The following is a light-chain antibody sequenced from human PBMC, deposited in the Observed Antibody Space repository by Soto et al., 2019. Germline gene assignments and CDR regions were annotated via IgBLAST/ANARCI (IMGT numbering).Light chain of an antibody. Sequence: EIVLTQSPATLSLSQGEGATLSCRASQSVGTYLAWYQHKPGQAPRLLIYDASNRATGIPARFSGSGSGTDFTLTISSLEPEDFAVYYCQQRSNWPRAFGGGTKVEIK. CDR3: QQRSNWPRA. CDR1: QSVGTY. CDR2: DAS. J-gene: IGKJ4*01. V-gene: IGKV3-11*01.